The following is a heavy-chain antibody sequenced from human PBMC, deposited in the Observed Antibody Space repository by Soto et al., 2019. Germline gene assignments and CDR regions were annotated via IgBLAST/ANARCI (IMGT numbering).Heavy chain of an antibody. D-gene: IGHD6-13*01. J-gene: IGHJ5*02. CDR1: GGSISSYF. Sequence: SETLSLTCTVSGGSISSYFYIWVRQPPGKGLEWIGSVYYTGTTDYNPSLKSRVTISVDTSKTQFSLNLRSVTAADTAVYYCARDLAAVPRAYHHWGRGPLFTVSS. V-gene: IGHV4-59*01. CDR3: ARDLAAVPRAYHH. CDR2: VYYTGTT.